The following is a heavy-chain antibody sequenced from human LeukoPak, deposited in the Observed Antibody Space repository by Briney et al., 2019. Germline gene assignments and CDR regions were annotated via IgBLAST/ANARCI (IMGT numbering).Heavy chain of an antibody. CDR1: GFTFSSHY. CDR2: IRNKADGYTT. CDR3: GDLGSAGTDH. D-gene: IGHD3-10*01. Sequence: GGPLRLSCAASGFTFSSHYMDWVRQSPGQGPEWVGLIRNKADGYTTIYAASVKGRFTISRDDSQNSIYLQMDSLKTEDAAMYYCGDLGSAGTDHWGQGTLVTVSS. V-gene: IGHV3-72*01. J-gene: IGHJ4*02.